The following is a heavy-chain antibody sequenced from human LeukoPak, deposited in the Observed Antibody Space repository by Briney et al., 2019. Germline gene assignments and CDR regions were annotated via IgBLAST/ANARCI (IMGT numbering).Heavy chain of an antibody. CDR3: AKDLLLRYFDWLSNVFDY. CDR2: ISGSGYST. Sequence: HPGGSLRLSCAASGFTFSTYGMTWVRQAPGKGLEWVSAISGSGYSTYYADSVKGRFTISRDNSKNTLYLQMNSLRAEDTAVYYCAKDLLLRYFDWLSNVFDYWGQGTLVTVSS. D-gene: IGHD3-9*01. V-gene: IGHV3-23*01. J-gene: IGHJ4*02. CDR1: GFTFSTYG.